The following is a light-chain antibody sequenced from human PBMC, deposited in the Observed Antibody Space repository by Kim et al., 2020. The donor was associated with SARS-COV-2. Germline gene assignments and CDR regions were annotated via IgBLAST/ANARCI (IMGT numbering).Light chain of an antibody. CDR3: QSFDSSTHSWV. Sequence: TVTISCTGSSGSIASNYVQWYQQRPGSAPTTMIYENDRRPSGVPDRFSGSIDSSSNSASLTISGLKTEDEADYSCQSFDSSTHSWVFGGGTQLTVL. J-gene: IGLJ3*02. CDR1: SGSIASNY. CDR2: END. V-gene: IGLV6-57*02.